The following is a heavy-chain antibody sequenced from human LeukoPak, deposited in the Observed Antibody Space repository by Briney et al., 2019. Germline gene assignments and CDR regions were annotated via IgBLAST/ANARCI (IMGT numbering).Heavy chain of an antibody. V-gene: IGHV4-39*01. CDR2: IHYSENT. CDR1: GGSISSSSHY. J-gene: IGHJ4*02. Sequence: SETLSLTCTVSGGSISSSSHYWVWLRQPPGKGLEWIGSIHYSENTYYNPSLKSRVTISVDTSKNQFSLKLSSLTAADTAVYYCVRTAGYFDYWGQGTLVTVSS. CDR3: VRTAGYFDY. D-gene: IGHD6-25*01.